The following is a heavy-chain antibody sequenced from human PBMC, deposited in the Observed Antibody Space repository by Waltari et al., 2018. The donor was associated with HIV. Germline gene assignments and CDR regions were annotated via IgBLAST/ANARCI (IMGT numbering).Heavy chain of an antibody. J-gene: IGHJ4*02. V-gene: IGHV4-39*01. CDR1: GGSINSRSFY. CDR3: ARLDILTGFPQYYFDY. D-gene: IGHD3-9*01. Sequence: QLQLQESGPGLLKPSETLSLSCTVSGGSINSRSFYWSWSRQPPGKGLEWIGNIHYTGSTYYNPSLKSRVTLSVDTSKTQLSLRLSSVTAADTAVYYCARLDILTGFPQYYFDYWGQGTLITVSS. CDR2: IHYTGST.